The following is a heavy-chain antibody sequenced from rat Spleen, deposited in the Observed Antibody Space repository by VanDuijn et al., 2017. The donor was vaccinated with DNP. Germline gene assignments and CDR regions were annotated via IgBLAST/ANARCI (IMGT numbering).Heavy chain of an antibody. J-gene: IGHJ2*01. CDR3: TRPNSGYEGYFDY. D-gene: IGHD4-3*01. Sequence: QVQLKESGPGLVQPSQTLSLTCTVSGFSLTSYGVGWVRQPPGKGLEWLAAISSGGSTYLNSALKSRLSISRDTSKSQVFLKMNSLQTEDTAIYFCTRPNSGYEGYFDYWGQGVMVTVSS. CDR2: ISSGGST. V-gene: IGHV2S12*01. CDR1: GFSLTSYG.